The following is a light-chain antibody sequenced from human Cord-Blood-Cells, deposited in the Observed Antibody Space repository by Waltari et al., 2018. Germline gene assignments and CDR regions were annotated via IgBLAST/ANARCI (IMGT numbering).Light chain of an antibody. CDR1: QSVSSSY. J-gene: IGKJ1*01. CDR3: QQYGSSPQT. CDR2: GAS. V-gene: IGKV3-20*01. Sequence: EIVLTQPPGTLSLSPGERAPLSCRASQSVSSSYLAWYQQKPGQAPRLLIYGASSRATGIPDRFSGSGSGTDFTLTISRLEPEDFAVYYCQQYGSSPQTFGQGTKVEIK.